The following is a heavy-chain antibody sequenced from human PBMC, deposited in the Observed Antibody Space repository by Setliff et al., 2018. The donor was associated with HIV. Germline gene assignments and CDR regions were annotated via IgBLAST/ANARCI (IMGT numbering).Heavy chain of an antibody. D-gene: IGHD3-22*01. V-gene: IGHV3-7*01. J-gene: IGHJ4*02. CDR3: AGSRGYFVKAE. CDR2: IKQDGSEE. Sequence: GGSLRLSCVASGFTFSRYWMSWVRQAPGKGLEWVANIKQDGSEEYYLDSVKGRFTISRDNAKDSLYLQMNSLRGEDTAVYYCAGSRGYFVKAEWGQGTLVTVSS. CDR1: GFTFSRYW.